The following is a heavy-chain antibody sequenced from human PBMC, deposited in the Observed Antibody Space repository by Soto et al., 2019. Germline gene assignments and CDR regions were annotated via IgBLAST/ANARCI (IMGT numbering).Heavy chain of an antibody. Sequence: PSETLSLTCTVSGGSISSYYWSWIRQPPGKGLEWIGYIYYSGSTNYNPSLKSRVTVSTDTSISTTYMELSSLTSEDTAVYYCTRAPRGIIVAPDYWGQGTLVTVSS. CDR3: TRAPRGIIVAPDY. V-gene: IGHV4-59*03. CDR1: GGSISSYY. J-gene: IGHJ4*02. CDR2: IYYSGST. D-gene: IGHD6-19*01.